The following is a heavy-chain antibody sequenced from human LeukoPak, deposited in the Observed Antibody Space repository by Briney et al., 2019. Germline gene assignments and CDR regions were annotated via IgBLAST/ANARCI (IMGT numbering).Heavy chain of an antibody. CDR1: GFTFGNYA. D-gene: IGHD3-3*01. CDR3: AKYQAIWRGYFDY. V-gene: IGHV3-23*01. J-gene: IGHJ4*02. Sequence: GGSLRLSCAASGFTFGNYAMSWVRQAPGKGLEWASGITGGGGSTYYADSVRGRFTVSRDTSKNTLYLQMNSLRAEDTALYYCAKYQAIWRGYFDYWGQGTLVTVSS. CDR2: ITGGGGST.